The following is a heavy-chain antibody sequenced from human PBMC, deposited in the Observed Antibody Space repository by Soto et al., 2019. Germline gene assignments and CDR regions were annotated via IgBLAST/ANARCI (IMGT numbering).Heavy chain of an antibody. V-gene: IGHV1-2*04. CDR2: INPNSGGT. CDR1: GYTFTGYY. J-gene: IGHJ4*02. CDR3: ARGNYGDYDSRYYFDY. Sequence: ASVKVSCKASGYTFTGYYMHWVRQAPGQGLEWMGWINPNSGGTNYAQKFQGWVTMTRDTSISTAYMELSRLRSDDTAVYYCARGNYGDYDSRYYFDYCGQGTLVTVSS. D-gene: IGHD4-17*01.